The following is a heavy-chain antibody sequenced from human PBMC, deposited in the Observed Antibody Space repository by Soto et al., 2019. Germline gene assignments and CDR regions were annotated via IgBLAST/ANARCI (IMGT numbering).Heavy chain of an antibody. CDR3: ARVYIRVSHYDFWSGYYQGGYYFDY. CDR1: GGSISSYY. V-gene: IGHV4-59*01. J-gene: IGHJ4*02. Sequence: SETLSLTCTVSGGSISSYYWSWIRQPPGKGLEWIGYIYYSGSTNYNPSLKSRVTISVDTSKNQFSLKLSSVTAADTAVYYCARVYIRVSHYDFWSGYYQGGYYFDYWGQGTLVTVSS. D-gene: IGHD3-3*01. CDR2: IYYSGST.